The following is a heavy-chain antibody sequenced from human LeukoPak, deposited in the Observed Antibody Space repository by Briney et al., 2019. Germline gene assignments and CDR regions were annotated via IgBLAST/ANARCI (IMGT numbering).Heavy chain of an antibody. J-gene: IGHJ5*02. CDR1: GFTFSSYW. V-gene: IGHV3-74*01. CDR2: INSDGSST. CDR3: AREQQLVPDTFDT. D-gene: IGHD6-13*01. Sequence: GGSLRLSCAASGFTFSSYWMHWVRQAPGKGLVWVSRINSDGSSTCYADSVKGRFTISRDNAKNTLYLQMNSLRAEDTAVYYCAREQQLVPDTFDTWGQPTMVTVSS.